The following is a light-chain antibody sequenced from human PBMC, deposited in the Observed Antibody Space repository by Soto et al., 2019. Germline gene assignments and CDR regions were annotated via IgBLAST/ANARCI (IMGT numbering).Light chain of an antibody. CDR2: AAS. CDR1: QDIYNY. J-gene: IGKJ1*01. Sequence: DIQMTQSPSSLSASVGDRVTITCRASQDIYNYLAWYQQRPGKVPMLLIYAASTLQAGVPSRFSGSGSGTYFTLTITSLQPEDVATYYCQKYNSVPWTFGQGTKVEMK. V-gene: IGKV1-27*01. CDR3: QKYNSVPWT.